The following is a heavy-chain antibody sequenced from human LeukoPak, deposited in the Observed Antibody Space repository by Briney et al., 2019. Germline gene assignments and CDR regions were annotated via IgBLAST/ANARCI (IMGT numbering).Heavy chain of an antibody. CDR2: IYPRDSDT. J-gene: IGHJ3*02. CDR3: ARQEGTRGHAFDI. V-gene: IGHV5-51*01. Sequence: GESLKISCKGSGYSFISYWIGWVRQMPGKGLEWMGIIYPRDSDTRYSPSFQGQVTISADKSISTAYLQWSSLKASDTAMYYCARQEGTRGHAFDIWGQGTMVTVSS. D-gene: IGHD1-7*01. CDR1: GYSFISYW.